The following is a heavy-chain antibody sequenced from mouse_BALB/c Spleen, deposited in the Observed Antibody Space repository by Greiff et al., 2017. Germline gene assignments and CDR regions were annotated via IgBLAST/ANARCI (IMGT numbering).Heavy chain of an antibody. CDR1: GFNIKDYY. Sequence: VQLQQSGAELVRSGASVKLSCTASGFNIKDYYMHWVKQRPEQGLEWIGWIDPENGDTEYAPKFQGKATMTADTSSNTAYLQLSSLTSEDTAVYYCNAWEFTTAAMDYWGQGTSVTVSS. CDR3: NAWEFTTAAMDY. V-gene: IGHV14-4*02. D-gene: IGHD1-2*01. CDR2: IDPENGDT. J-gene: IGHJ4*01.